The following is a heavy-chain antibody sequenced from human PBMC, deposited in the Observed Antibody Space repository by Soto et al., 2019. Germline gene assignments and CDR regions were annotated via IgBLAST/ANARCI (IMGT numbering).Heavy chain of an antibody. CDR3: AREYTAWPLAYGLDV. V-gene: IGHV3-21*01. D-gene: IGHD2-2*02. J-gene: IGHJ6*02. CDR2: ISSRSDI. CDR1: GFTFSTHS. Sequence: RGSLRLSCLGSGFTFSTHSINWFRQAPGKGLEWVSSISSRSDIYYADSVKGRFTISRDNAKNSVSLQMNSLRAEDTAVYYCAREYTAWPLAYGLDVWGQGTTVTVSS.